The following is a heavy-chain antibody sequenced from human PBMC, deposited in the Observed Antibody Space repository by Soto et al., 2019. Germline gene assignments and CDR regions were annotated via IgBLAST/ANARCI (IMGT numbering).Heavy chain of an antibody. J-gene: IGHJ6*02. CDR1: GESFSAYF. CDR2: INHSGST. Sequence: SETLSLSCAVYGESFSAYFWGWFRQPPGKGLEWIGEINHSGSTYYSPSLKSRVTISVDTSKSQFSMKLTSVTAADSAVYYCARGRLDYYYYGMDVWGHGTTVT. D-gene: IGHD1-1*01. V-gene: IGHV4-34*01. CDR3: ARGRLDYYYYGMDV.